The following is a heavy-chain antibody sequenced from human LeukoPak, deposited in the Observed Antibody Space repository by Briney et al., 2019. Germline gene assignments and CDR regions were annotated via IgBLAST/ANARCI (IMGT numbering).Heavy chain of an antibody. J-gene: IGHJ4*02. D-gene: IGHD2-2*01. Sequence: QAGGSLRLSCVASGFTFSSYAMSWVRQAPGKGLEWVSAISGSGGSTYYADSVKGRFTISRDNSKNTLYLQMNSLRAEDTAVYYCATARYCSSTSCYASLDYWGQGTLVTVSS. CDR1: GFTFSSYA. V-gene: IGHV3-23*01. CDR3: ATARYCSSTSCYASLDY. CDR2: ISGSGGST.